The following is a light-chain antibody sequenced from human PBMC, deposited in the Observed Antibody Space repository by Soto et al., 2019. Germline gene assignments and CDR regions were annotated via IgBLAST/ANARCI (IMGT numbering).Light chain of an antibody. CDR3: QQAHSLPIT. CDR2: DAS. CDR1: QDISNY. Sequence: DIQMTQSPSSLSASVGDRVTITCRASQDISNYLNWYQQRPGKAPKLLIYDASTLERGVPSRFSGTRSGTHFTFPITSLQPEDVATYYCQQAHSLPITFGQGTRLEI. J-gene: IGKJ5*01. V-gene: IGKV1-33*01.